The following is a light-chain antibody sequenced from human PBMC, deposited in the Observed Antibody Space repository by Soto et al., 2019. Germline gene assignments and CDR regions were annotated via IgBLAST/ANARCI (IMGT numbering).Light chain of an antibody. V-gene: IGKV1-9*01. CDR2: AAS. J-gene: IGKJ5*01. CDR3: QQLNSYPIT. CDR1: QGISSY. Sequence: DLQVTQSPSTLSAFVGDRVTITCRASQGISSYLAWYQQKPGKAPKLLIYAASTLQSGLPSRFSGSGSGTEFTLIISSLQPEDFATYYCQQLNSYPITFGQGTRLEIK.